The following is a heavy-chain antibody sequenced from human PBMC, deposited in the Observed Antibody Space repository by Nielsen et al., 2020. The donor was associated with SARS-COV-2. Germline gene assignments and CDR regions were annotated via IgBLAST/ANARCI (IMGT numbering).Heavy chain of an antibody. Sequence: SETLSLTCAVYGGSFSGYYWSWIRQPPGKGLEWIGEINHSGSTNYNPSLKSRVTISVDTSKNQFSLKLSSVTAADTAVYYCARRRDWNVRYYFDYWGQGTLVTVSS. CDR3: ARRRDWNVRYYFDY. CDR2: INHSGST. J-gene: IGHJ4*02. D-gene: IGHD1-1*01. V-gene: IGHV4-34*01. CDR1: GGSFSGYY.